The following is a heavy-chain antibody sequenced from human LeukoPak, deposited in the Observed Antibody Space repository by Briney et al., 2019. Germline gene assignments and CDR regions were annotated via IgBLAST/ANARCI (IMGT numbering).Heavy chain of an antibody. V-gene: IGHV4-4*07. CDR1: GGSISSYY. D-gene: IGHD3-9*01. CDR2: IYTSGST. Sequence: SETLSLTCTVSGGSISSYYWSWIRQPAGKGLEWIGRIYTSGSTNYNPSLKSRVTISVDTSKNQFSLRLTSVTAADTAVYYCARATGDILTGYGYYFDYWGQGTLVTVSS. CDR3: ARATGDILTGYGYYFDY. J-gene: IGHJ4*02.